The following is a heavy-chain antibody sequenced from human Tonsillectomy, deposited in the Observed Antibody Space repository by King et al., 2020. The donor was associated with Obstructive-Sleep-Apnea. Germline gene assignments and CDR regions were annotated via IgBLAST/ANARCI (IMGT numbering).Heavy chain of an antibody. CDR3: ARVQSGITMVRGVIDY. CDR1: GGSSSSGGDY. J-gene: IGHJ4*02. CDR2: IFYSVCP. Sequence: QLQESGPGLVKPSQTLSLTCTFSGGSSSSGGDYWTWIRQHPGKGLEWIGYIFYSVCPYYNPSLKSRVTISVDTSKNQFSLKLSPVTAADTAVYYCARVQSGITMVRGVIDYWGQGTLVTVSS. V-gene: IGHV4-31*03. D-gene: IGHD3-10*01.